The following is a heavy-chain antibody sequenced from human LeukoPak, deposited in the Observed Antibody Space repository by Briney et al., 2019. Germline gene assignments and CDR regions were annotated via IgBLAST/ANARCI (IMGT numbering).Heavy chain of an antibody. Sequence: SETLSLTCTVSGYSISSGYYWGWIRQPPGKGLEWIGSIYHSGSTYYNPSLKSRVTISVDTSKNQFSLKLSSVTAADTAVYYCARDRGGSGWSHAFDPWGQGTLVTVSS. CDR2: IYHSGST. D-gene: IGHD6-19*01. V-gene: IGHV4-38-2*02. CDR1: GYSISSGYY. CDR3: ARDRGGSGWSHAFDP. J-gene: IGHJ5*02.